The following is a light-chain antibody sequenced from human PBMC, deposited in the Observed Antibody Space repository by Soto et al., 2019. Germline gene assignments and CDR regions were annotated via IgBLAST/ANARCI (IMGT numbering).Light chain of an antibody. V-gene: IGKV3-15*01. CDR1: QSVSNN. CDR3: QQYNNWPPIT. Sequence: EIMMTQSPATLSVTPGERATLSCRASQSVSNNLAWYQQKPGQAPRLLIYYASTRATGVPARFSGSGSGTEFTLTISSLQSEDFALYYCQQYNNWPPITFGQGTRLEIK. J-gene: IGKJ5*01. CDR2: YAS.